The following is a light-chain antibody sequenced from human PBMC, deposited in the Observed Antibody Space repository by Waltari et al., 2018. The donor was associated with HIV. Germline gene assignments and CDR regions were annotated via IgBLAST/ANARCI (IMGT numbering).Light chain of an antibody. J-gene: IGKJ4*01. V-gene: IGKV1-9*01. CDR1: QGVGSY. CDR3: QQLKTYPLS. Sequence: IQLTQSPSFLSASVGERLTITCRATQGVGSYLAWYQQKPGKAPNLLIYSVSVLQTGVPSRFSGSCSGTEITLTISGLQPEDFATYYCQQLKTYPLSFGGGTKVEIK. CDR2: SVS.